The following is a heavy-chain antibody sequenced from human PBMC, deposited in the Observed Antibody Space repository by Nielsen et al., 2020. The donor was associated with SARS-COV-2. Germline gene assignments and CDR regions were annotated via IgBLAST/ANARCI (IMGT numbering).Heavy chain of an antibody. Sequence: GGSLRLSCTASGFTFGDYAVMWVRQAPGKGLEWVASIKQDGNEKNYVDSVKGRFTISRDNANNSLYLQIDSLRAEDTAIYYCARARGGYDFDYWGQGTLVTVSS. CDR2: IKQDGNEK. CDR1: GFTFGDYA. V-gene: IGHV3-7*05. CDR3: ARARGGYDFDY. J-gene: IGHJ4*02. D-gene: IGHD3-16*01.